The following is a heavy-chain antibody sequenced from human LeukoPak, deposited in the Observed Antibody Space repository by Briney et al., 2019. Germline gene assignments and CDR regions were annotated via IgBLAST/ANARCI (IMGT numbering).Heavy chain of an antibody. CDR3: ARGYRDFYYYLDV. Sequence: SETLSLTCTVSGGSISSYYWSWIRQPPGKGLEWIGYLYYGGNTKKNPSLKSRATISADTSMNQFSLNLSSATAADTAVYYCARGYRDFYYYLDVWGKGTTVTVSS. D-gene: IGHD4-11*01. J-gene: IGHJ6*03. V-gene: IGHV4-59*01. CDR1: GGSISSYY. CDR2: LYYGGNT.